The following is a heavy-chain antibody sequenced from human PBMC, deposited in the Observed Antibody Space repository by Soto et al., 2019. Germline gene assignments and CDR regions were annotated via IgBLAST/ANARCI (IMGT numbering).Heavy chain of an antibody. V-gene: IGHV4-31*03. CDR3: ARDLRGLFDY. D-gene: IGHD4-17*01. CDR1: GGSISSGGYY. J-gene: IGHJ4*02. CDR2: IYYSGST. Sequence: QVQLQESGPGLVKPSQTLSLTCTVSGGSISSGGYYWSWIRQHTWNGLEWIGYIYYSGSTYYNPSLKSRVNISVDTSKNQFSLKLRCVPAADTAVYYCARDLRGLFDYWGQGTLVTVSS.